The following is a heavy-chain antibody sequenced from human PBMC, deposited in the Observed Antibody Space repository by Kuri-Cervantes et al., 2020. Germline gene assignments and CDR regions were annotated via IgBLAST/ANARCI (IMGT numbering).Heavy chain of an antibody. V-gene: IGHV3-23*01. J-gene: IGHJ4*02. Sequence: GGSLRLSCAASGFTFSSYGMHWVRQAPGKGLEWVSTISASGGSTYYADSVKGRFTISRDNSKNTLYLEVNSLRAEDTAVYYCAKGDCISTTCPFEYWGQGTLVTVSS. CDR2: ISASGGST. D-gene: IGHD2/OR15-2a*01. CDR3: AKGDCISTTCPFEY. CDR1: GFTFSSYG.